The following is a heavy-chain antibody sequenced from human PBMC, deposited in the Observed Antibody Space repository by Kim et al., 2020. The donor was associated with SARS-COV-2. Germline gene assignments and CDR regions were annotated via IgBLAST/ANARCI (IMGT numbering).Heavy chain of an antibody. D-gene: IGHD6-13*01. CDR3: ARVTSWYQAFDY. V-gene: IGHV4-31*01. Sequence: HNPPLKSQVTISVDTSKHHFTRKRSSVTAADTAVYYCARVTSWYQAFDYWGQGTLVTVSS. J-gene: IGHJ4*02.